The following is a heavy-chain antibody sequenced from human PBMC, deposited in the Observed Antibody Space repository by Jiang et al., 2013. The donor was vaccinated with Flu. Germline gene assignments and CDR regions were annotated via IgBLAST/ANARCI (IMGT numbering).Heavy chain of an antibody. V-gene: IGHV4-4*02. CDR3: ARVAGYTSTWGYFDN. CDR1: GDSISFKNW. J-gene: IGHJ4*02. D-gene: IGHD6-13*01. Sequence: PGLVKPSGTLSLTCDISGDSISFKNWWTWIRQPPGKGLEWIGEVYHTGSTSYNPSLKSRATTSVDKSKIQFSLKLTSVTAADTAIYYCARVAGYTSTWGYFDNWGQGALVTVSS. CDR2: VYHTGST.